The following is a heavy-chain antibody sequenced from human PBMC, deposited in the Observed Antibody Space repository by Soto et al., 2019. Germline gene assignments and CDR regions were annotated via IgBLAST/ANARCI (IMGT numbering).Heavy chain of an antibody. Sequence: GGSLRLSCTASGFTFGDYAMSWFRQAPGKGLEWVGFIRSKAYGGTTEYAASVKGRFTISRDDSKSIAHLQMNSLKTEDTAVYYCNAGYDFGSGYDAFDIWGQGRMVAVSS. V-gene: IGHV3-49*03. CDR2: IRSKAYGGTT. CDR3: NAGYDFGSGYDAFDI. J-gene: IGHJ3*02. D-gene: IGHD3-3*01. CDR1: GFTFGDYA.